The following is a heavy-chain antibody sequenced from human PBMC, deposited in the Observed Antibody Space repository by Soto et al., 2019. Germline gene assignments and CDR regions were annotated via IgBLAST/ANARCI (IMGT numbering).Heavy chain of an antibody. CDR3: ARVDYGDYVCDY. V-gene: IGHV4-59*01. J-gene: IGHJ4*02. CDR2: IYYSGST. Sequence: SETLSLTCTVSGGSISSYYCSWIRQPPGKGLEWIGYIYYSGSTNYNPSLKSRVTISVDTSKNQFSLKLSSVTAADTAVYYCARVDYGDYVCDYWGQGTLVTVSS. CDR1: GGSISSYY. D-gene: IGHD4-17*01.